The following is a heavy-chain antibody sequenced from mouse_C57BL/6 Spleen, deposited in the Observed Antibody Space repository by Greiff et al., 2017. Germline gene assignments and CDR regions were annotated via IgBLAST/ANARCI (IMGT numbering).Heavy chain of an antibody. V-gene: IGHV1-72*01. CDR3: AREGVYDYDDSFAY. CDR2: IDPNSGGT. Sequence: QVQLQQPGAELVKPGASVKLSCKASGYTFTSYWMHWVKQRPGRGLEWIGGIDPNSGGTKYNEKFKSKATLTVDKPSSTAYMQLSSLTSEDSAVYYCAREGVYDYDDSFAYWGQGTPVTVSA. D-gene: IGHD2-4*01. CDR1: GYTFTSYW. J-gene: IGHJ3*01.